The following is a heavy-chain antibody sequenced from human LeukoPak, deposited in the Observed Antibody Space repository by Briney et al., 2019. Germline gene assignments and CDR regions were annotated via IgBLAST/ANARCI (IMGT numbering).Heavy chain of an antibody. V-gene: IGHV4-4*07. J-gene: IGHJ4*02. Sequence: KPSETLSLTCTVSGGSISSYYWSWIRQPAGKGLEWIGRIHTSGSTNYNPSLKSRVSMSVDTSKNQISLKLSSVTAADTAVYYCARDFYYYGSGSYYFDYWGQGTLVTVSS. D-gene: IGHD3-10*01. CDR1: GGSISSYY. CDR2: IHTSGST. CDR3: ARDFYYYGSGSYYFDY.